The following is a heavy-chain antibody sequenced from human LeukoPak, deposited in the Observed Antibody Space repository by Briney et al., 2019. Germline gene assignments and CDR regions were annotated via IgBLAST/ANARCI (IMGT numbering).Heavy chain of an antibody. CDR1: GYTFTGYY. J-gene: IGHJ4*02. V-gene: IGHV1-2*02. Sequence: ASVKVSCKASGYTFTGYYMHWVRQAPGQGLEWMGWINPNSGGTNYAQKFQGRVTMTRDASISTAYMELSRLRSDDTAVYYCARDLNYYDSSGYLYAYWGQGTLVTVSS. CDR2: INPNSGGT. D-gene: IGHD3-22*01. CDR3: ARDLNYYDSSGYLYAY.